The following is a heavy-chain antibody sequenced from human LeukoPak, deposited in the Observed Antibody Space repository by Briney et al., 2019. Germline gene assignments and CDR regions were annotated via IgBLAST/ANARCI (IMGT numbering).Heavy chain of an antibody. Sequence: GGSLRLSCAASGFPFSDYWMNWVRQAPGKGLEWVANIKQDGSEKFYVDSVKGRFTISRDNAKNSLFLQMNSLRADDTAVYYCASLGNWGQGTLVTVSS. CDR3: ASLGN. CDR1: GFPFSDYW. D-gene: IGHD1-1*01. V-gene: IGHV3-7*01. J-gene: IGHJ4*02. CDR2: IKQDGSEK.